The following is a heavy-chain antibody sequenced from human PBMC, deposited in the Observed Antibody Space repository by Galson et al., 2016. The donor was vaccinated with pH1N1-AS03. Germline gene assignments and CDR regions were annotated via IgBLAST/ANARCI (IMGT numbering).Heavy chain of an antibody. V-gene: IGHV3-23*01. CDR2: IGSDLKT. CDR3: AKDLFCMSAMDV. Sequence: SLRLSCAASGFGVSGNAMTWVRQAPGKGLEWVSSIGSDLKTHYANSVKGRFSISKDNSKNTVYLQMASLRAEDTALYYCAKDLFCMSAMDVWGQGTTVTFSS. J-gene: IGHJ6*02. CDR1: GFGVSGNA. D-gene: IGHD2-8*01.